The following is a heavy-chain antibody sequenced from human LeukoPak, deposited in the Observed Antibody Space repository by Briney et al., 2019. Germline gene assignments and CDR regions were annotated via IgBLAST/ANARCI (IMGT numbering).Heavy chain of an antibody. J-gene: IGHJ6*03. D-gene: IGHD1-1*01. CDR2: ITPNSGDT. V-gene: IGHV1-2*02. CDR3: ARDGYNWNDAGSYYYYYYMDV. Sequence: ASVKVSCKTSGYTFTAYYLHWVRQAPGQGLEWMGWITPNSGDTNCAHKFQGRVTMTRDTSISTAYMELSRLRSDDTAVYYCARDGYNWNDAGSYYYYYYMDVWGKGTTVTVSS. CDR1: GYTFTAYY.